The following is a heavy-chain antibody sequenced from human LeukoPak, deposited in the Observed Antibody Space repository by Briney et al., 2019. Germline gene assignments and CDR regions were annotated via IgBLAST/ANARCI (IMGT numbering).Heavy chain of an antibody. V-gene: IGHV3-66*01. J-gene: IGHJ4*02. CDR2: IYSGGST. Sequence: GGSLRLSCAASGFTVSSNYMSWVRQAPGKGLEWVPVIYSGGSTYYADSVKGRFTISRDNSKNTLYLQMNSLRAEDTAVYYCARVVAQGYFDYWGQGTLVTVSS. CDR3: ARVVAQGYFDY. D-gene: IGHD5-12*01. CDR1: GFTVSSNY.